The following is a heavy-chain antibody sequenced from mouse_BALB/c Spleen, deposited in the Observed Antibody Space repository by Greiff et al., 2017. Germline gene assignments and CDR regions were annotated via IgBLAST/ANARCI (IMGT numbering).Heavy chain of an antibody. J-gene: IGHJ4*01. Sequence: DVKLVESGGGLVQPGESLKLSCESNEYEFPSHDMPWVRKTPVKRLELVAAINSDGGSTDYPDTMERRFIISRDNTKKTLYLQMSSLKSEDTALYNCGRRLQRDYYAMDYWGQGTSVTVSS. CDR2: INSDGGST. D-gene: IGHD6-1*01. CDR1: EYEFPSHD. V-gene: IGHV5-2*03. CDR3: GRRLQRDYYAMDY.